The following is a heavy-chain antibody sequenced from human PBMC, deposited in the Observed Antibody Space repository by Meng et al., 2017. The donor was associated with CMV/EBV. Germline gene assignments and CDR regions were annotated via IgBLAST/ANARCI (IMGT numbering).Heavy chain of an antibody. Sequence: QVRLVQSGVEVKKPGASVKVSCKASGYTFTGYGISWVRQAPGQGLEWMGWISVYNGHTNFAQNLQGRVTMTTDTSTSTAYVELGSLRSDDTAIYYCARGVPLGIIYSFDYWGQGTLVTVSS. D-gene: IGHD2-21*01. J-gene: IGHJ4*01. CDR3: ARGVPLGIIYSFDY. CDR2: ISVYNGHT. CDR1: GYTFTGYG. V-gene: IGHV1-18*01.